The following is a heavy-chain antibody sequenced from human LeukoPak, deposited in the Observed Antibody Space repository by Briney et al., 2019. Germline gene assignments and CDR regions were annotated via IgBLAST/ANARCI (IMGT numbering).Heavy chain of an antibody. Sequence: PGRSLRLSCAASGFTFRSYSMNSVRQGPRKGLERGSYITSGSSTIYYADSVKGRFTISRDNDKHSLYLQMNSLRADDTAVHYCATEQVNSWTRFDYWGQGTLVTVSS. CDR3: ATEQVNSWTRFDY. CDR2: ITSGSSTI. CDR1: GFTFRSYS. D-gene: IGHD1-1*01. V-gene: IGHV3-48*01. J-gene: IGHJ4*02.